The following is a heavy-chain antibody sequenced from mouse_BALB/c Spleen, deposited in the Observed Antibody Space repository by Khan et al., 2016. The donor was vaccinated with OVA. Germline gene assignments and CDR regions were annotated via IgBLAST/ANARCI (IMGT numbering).Heavy chain of an antibody. CDR1: GFSLTSYA. CDR3: ARSREPDYLDY. CDR2: IWAGGST. J-gene: IGHJ2*01. V-gene: IGHV2-9*02. D-gene: IGHD1-1*01. Sequence: QVQLKESGPGLVAPSQSLSITCTVTGFSLTSYAIHWIRQPPGKGLEWLGVIWAGGSTNYNSALMSRLSISKDNSKSQLFLKMNSLQTHDTATYYCARSREPDYLDYWGQGTTLTVSS.